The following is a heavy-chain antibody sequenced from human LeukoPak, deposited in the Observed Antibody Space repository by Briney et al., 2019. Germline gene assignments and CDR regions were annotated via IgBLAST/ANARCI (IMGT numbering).Heavy chain of an antibody. D-gene: IGHD6-13*01. CDR2: INTYNGNT. CDR1: GYTFTNYG. J-gene: IGHJ4*02. CDR3: ARDGDHSSTLQLIYYFDY. Sequence: ASVKVSCKASGYTFTNYGISWVRQAPGQGLEWMGWINTYNGNTIYAQKLQGGVTMTTDTSTSTAYMELRSLRPDDTAVYYCARDGDHSSTLQLIYYFDYWGQGTLVTVSS. V-gene: IGHV1-18*01.